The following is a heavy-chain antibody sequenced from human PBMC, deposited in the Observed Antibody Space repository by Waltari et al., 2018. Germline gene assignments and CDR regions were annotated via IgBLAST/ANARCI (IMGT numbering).Heavy chain of an antibody. J-gene: IGHJ4*02. D-gene: IGHD3-22*01. Sequence: QVQLQQWGAGLLKPSETLSLTCAVYGGSFSGYYCSWIRQPPGKGLEWIGEINHSGSTNYNPSLTSRVTISVDTSKNQFSLRVSSVTAADTAVYYCARGPYYDRSGYYIYWGQGTLVTVSS. CDR2: INHSGST. CDR1: GGSFSGYY. V-gene: IGHV4-34*01. CDR3: ARGPYYDRSGYYIY.